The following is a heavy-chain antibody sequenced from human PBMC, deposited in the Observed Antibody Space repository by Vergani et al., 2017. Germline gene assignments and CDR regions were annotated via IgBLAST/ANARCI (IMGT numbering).Heavy chain of an antibody. CDR1: GFTFSSYA. J-gene: IGHJ6*03. CDR2: ISYDGSNK. Sequence: QVQLVESGGGVVQPGRSLRLSCAASGFTFSSYAMHWVRQAPGKGLEWVAVISYDGSNKYYADSVKGRFTISRDNSKNTLYLQMHSLRAEDTAVYYCARGLWGYYGSGSWGSYYYMDVWGKGTTVTVSS. D-gene: IGHD3-10*01. CDR3: ARGLWGYYGSGSWGSYYYMDV. V-gene: IGHV3-30*01.